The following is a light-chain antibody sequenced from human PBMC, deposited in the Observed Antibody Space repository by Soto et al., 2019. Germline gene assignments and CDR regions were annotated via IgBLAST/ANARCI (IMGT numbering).Light chain of an antibody. CDR1: QSVSSP. CDR3: QQYNNWPII. Sequence: IGMTQSSATLSVSPRERATLSLRASQSVSSPLAWYQQKTGQAPXPLIYRAYTRATGVPARFSGSWSGTEFTLTISSLQTEEVARYYCQQYNNWPIIFGQGTRLEL. V-gene: IGKV3-15*01. J-gene: IGKJ5*01. CDR2: RAY.